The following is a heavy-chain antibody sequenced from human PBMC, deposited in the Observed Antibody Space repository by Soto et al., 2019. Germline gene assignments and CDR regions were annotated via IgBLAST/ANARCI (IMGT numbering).Heavy chain of an antibody. V-gene: IGHV3-30-3*01. CDR1: GFTFSSYA. D-gene: IGHD3-22*01. CDR3: AREGAHYYDSSGYYSGPDY. CDR2: ISYDGSNK. Sequence: PGGSLRLSCAASGFTFSSYAMHWVRQAPGKGLEWVAVISYDGSNKYYADSVKGRFTISRDNSKNTLYLQMNSLRAEDTAVYYCAREGAHYYDSSGYYSGPDYWGQGTL. J-gene: IGHJ4*02.